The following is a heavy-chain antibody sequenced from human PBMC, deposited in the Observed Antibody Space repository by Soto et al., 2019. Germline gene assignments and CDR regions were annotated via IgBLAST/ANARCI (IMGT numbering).Heavy chain of an antibody. CDR3: ARVLTYYDYVWGSYRPYYFDY. Sequence: SETLSLTCTVSGGSISSGAFYWSWIRHHPGKGLEWIGYIYYSGTTNYNPSLKSRVTISVDTSKNQFSLKLSSVTAADTAVYYCARVLTYYDYVWGSYRPYYFDYWGQGTLVTVSS. V-gene: IGHV4-30-4*08. CDR1: GGSISSGAFY. D-gene: IGHD3-16*02. CDR2: IYYSGTT. J-gene: IGHJ4*02.